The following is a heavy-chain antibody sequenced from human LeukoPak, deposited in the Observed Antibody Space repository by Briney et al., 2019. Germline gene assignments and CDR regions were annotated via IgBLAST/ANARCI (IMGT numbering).Heavy chain of an antibody. V-gene: IGHV4-4*02. J-gene: IGHJ4*02. Sequence: SETLSLTCALSGGSISNSDWWSWVRQPPGKGLELIGEIYHTGSTNYNPSRNSRVTISVDKYKNQFSLNLSSVTAADTAVYYCARGIQLWPYYFDYWGQGTLVTVSS. D-gene: IGHD5-18*01. CDR2: IYHTGST. CDR1: GGSISNSDW. CDR3: ARGIQLWPYYFDY.